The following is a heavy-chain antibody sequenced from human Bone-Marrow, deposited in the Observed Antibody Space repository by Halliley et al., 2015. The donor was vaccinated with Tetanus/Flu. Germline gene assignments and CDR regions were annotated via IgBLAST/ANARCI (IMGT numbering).Heavy chain of an antibody. D-gene: IGHD5-18*01. V-gene: IGHV1-18*01. CDR2: GSALNGDP. J-gene: IGHJ4*02. CDR3: ARDRGGYTYASH. Sequence: EWLGGGSALNGDPHYAQRLQGRVTMTTDASTSTAYMELSSLRSDDTAVYYWARDRGGYTYASHWGQGTLVTVSS.